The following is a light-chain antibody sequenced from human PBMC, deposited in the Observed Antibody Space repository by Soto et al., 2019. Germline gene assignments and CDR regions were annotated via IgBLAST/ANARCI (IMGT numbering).Light chain of an antibody. J-gene: IGLJ2*01. CDR2: DVS. V-gene: IGLV2-14*01. CDR3: SSYANSDTVI. Sequence: QSALTQPASVSGSTRQSITISCTGTSSDVGTYNFVSWYRQHPVKAPILIIFDVSSRPSGISNRFSGSKSGNTASLTISGVQAEDEADYYCSSYANSDTVIFGGGTKLTVL. CDR1: SSDVGTYNF.